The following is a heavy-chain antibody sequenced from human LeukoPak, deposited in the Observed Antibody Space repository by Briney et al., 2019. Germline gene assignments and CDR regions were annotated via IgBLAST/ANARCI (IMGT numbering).Heavy chain of an antibody. D-gene: IGHD1-26*01. CDR1: GFTFSSHW. J-gene: IGHJ4*02. CDR2: IYNDGSRI. V-gene: IGHV3-74*01. Sequence: PGGSLRLSCTASGFTFSSHWMHWVRQAPGKGLVWVSRIYNDGSRINYADSVKGRFTISRDNTRNTLYLQMDSLRAEDTAVYYCVKGGLIVGATFDYWGQGTLVTVSS. CDR3: VKGGLIVGATFDY.